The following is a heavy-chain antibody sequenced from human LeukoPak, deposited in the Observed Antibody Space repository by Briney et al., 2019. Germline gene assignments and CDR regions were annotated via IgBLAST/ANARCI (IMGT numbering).Heavy chain of an antibody. V-gene: IGHV5-51*01. CDR3: ARTYYYDSSGLSHAFDI. Sequence: GESLKISCKGSGYSFISYWIGWVRQMPGKGLEWMGIIYPGDSDTRYSPSFQGQVTISADKSISTAYLQWSSLKASDTAMYYCARTYYYDSSGLSHAFDIWGQGTMVTVSS. CDR2: IYPGDSDT. CDR1: GYSFISYW. D-gene: IGHD3-22*01. J-gene: IGHJ3*02.